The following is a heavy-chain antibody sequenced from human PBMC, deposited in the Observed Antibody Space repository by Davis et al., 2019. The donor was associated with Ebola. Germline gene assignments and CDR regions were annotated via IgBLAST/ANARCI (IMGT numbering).Heavy chain of an antibody. J-gene: IGHJ5*02. Sequence: AASVKVSCKASGYTFTNYYVSWVRQAPGQGLEWMGIINPSGDTPRYAHNFQGRVTMTRDTSTSTVYMELSSLRSEDTAVYYCARLSSTSSNWFDPWGQGTLVTVSS. CDR2: INPSGDTP. D-gene: IGHD2-2*01. CDR3: ARLSSTSSNWFDP. CDR1: GYTFTNYY. V-gene: IGHV1-46*01.